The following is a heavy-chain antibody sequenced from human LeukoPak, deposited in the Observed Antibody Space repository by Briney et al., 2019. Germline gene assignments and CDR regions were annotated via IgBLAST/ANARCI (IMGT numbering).Heavy chain of an antibody. CDR1: GVSISGYY. D-gene: IGHD1-14*01. CDR2: VFYRDSFSYGGTT. Sequence: SETLSLTCTVSGVSISGYYWIWIRQSPGRGLEWIGSVFYRDSFSYGGTTFYNPSLQNRVSISVDTSKNAFSLKLTSVTAADTAVYFCARQIPENKDYWGQGTLVAVSS. J-gene: IGHJ4*02. V-gene: IGHV4-59*05. CDR3: ARQIPENKDY.